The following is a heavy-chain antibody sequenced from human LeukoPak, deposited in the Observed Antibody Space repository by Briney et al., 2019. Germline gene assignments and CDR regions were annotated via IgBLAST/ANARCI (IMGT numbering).Heavy chain of an antibody. V-gene: IGHV3-74*01. Sequence: GGSLRLSCAASGFTLSSYWMHWVRQGPEKGLVWVSRINDHGSSTDYADSVKGRFTISRDNGKNTLYLQMNSLRAEDTAVYYCARIPVGGNRAFDICGQGTMVTVSS. CDR2: INDHGSST. D-gene: IGHD6-19*01. CDR1: GFTLSSYW. J-gene: IGHJ3*02. CDR3: ARIPVGGNRAFDI.